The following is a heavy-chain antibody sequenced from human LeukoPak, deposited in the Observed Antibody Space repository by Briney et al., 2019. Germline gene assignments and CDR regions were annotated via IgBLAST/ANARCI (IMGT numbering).Heavy chain of an antibody. CDR2: INPNSGGT. J-gene: IGHJ6*03. Sequence: GASVKVSCKASGYTFTGYYMHWVRQAPGQGLEWMGWINPNSGGTNYAQKFQGRVTMTRDTSISTAYMELSRLRSDDTAVYYCARYSYGQYYYYYMDVWGKGTTVTVSS. V-gene: IGHV1-2*02. D-gene: IGHD5-18*01. CDR3: ARYSYGQYYYYYMDV. CDR1: GYTFTGYY.